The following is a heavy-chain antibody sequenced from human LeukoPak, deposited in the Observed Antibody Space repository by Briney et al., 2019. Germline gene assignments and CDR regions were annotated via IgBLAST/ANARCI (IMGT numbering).Heavy chain of an antibody. CDR2: ISGSCGGT. CDR1: RFTFSSYG. D-gene: IGHD3-22*01. V-gene: IGHV3-23*01. CDR3: AKSSYYDASGYYREYYFDY. Sequence: GGSLRLSCAASRFTFSSYGMSWVRQAPGKGLEWVSSISGSCGGTYYADSVKGRFTISRDNSKNTLYLQMNSLRDEDTAVYYCAKSSYYDASGYYREYYFDYWGQGTLVTVSS. J-gene: IGHJ4*02.